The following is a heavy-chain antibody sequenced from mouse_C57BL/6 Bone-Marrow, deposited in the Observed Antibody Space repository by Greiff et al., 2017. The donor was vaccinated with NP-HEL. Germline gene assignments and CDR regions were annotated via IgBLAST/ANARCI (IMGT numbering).Heavy chain of an antibody. V-gene: IGHV5-17*01. CDR2: ISSGSSTI. CDR1: GFTFSDYG. J-gene: IGHJ3*01. Sequence: EVQLVESGGGFVKPGGSLKLSCAASGFTFSDYGMHWVRQAPEKGLEWVAYISSGSSTIYYADTVKGRFTISRDNAKNTLFLQMTSLRSEDTAMYYCARDYGIPFAYWGQGTLVTVSA. D-gene: IGHD1-1*01. CDR3: ARDYGIPFAY.